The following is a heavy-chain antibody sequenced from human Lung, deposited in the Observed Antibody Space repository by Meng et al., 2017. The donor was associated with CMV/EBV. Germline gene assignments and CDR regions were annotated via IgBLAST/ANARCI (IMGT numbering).Heavy chain of an antibody. CDR3: ARNRYCSSTSCYFDY. CDR2: ISAYNGNT. J-gene: IGHJ4*02. V-gene: IGHV1-18*01. Sequence: ASXXVSXKASGYTFTSCGISWVRQAPGQGLEWMGWISAYNGNTNYAQKPQGRVTMTTDTSTSTAYRELRSLRSDETAVYYCARNRYCSSTSCYFDYWGQGTLVTVSS. D-gene: IGHD2-2*01. CDR1: GYTFTSCG.